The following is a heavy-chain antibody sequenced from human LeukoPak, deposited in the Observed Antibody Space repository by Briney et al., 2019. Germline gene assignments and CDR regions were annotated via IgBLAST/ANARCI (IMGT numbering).Heavy chain of an antibody. CDR2: INHSGST. CDR1: GGSLSGYY. Sequence: SETLSLTCAVYGGSLSGYYWSWIRQPPGKGLEWIGEINHSGSTNYNPSLKSRVTISVDTSKNQFSLKLSSVTAADTAVYYCAREVVGSWIQLWTPHGAFDIWGQGTMVTVSS. J-gene: IGHJ3*02. D-gene: IGHD5-18*01. V-gene: IGHV4-34*01. CDR3: AREVVGSWIQLWTPHGAFDI.